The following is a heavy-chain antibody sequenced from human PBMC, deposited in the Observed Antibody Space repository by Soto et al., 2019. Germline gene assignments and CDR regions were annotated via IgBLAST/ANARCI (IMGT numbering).Heavy chain of an antibody. CDR2: IXXXNXNX. CDR3: ARISGYSYGPNDY. D-gene: IGHD5-18*01. J-gene: IGHJ4*02. Sequence: ASVKVSCKASGYTFTSYAMHLVRQAPGQRLEWXGXIXXXNXNXXXSXXXKGRVTITRDTSASTAYMELSSLRSEDTAVYYCARISGYSYGPNDYWGQGTLVTVSS. V-gene: IGHV1-3*01. CDR1: GYTFTSYA.